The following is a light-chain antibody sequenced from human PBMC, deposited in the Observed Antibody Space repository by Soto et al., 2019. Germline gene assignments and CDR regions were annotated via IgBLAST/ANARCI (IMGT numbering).Light chain of an antibody. Sequence: QSVLTQPLSVSGSPGHSVTISCTGTSSDVGGYSYVSWYQQHPGKAPKLMISDVSKRPSGVPDRFSGSKFGNTASLTISGLQAEDEADYYCCSYAGAFNYVFGSGTKVTVL. J-gene: IGLJ1*01. CDR2: DVS. CDR1: SSDVGGYSY. V-gene: IGLV2-11*01. CDR3: CSYAGAFNYV.